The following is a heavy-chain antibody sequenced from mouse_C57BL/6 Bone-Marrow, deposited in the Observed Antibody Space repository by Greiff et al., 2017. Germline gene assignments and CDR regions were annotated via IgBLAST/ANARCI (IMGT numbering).Heavy chain of an antibody. V-gene: IGHV14-4*01. D-gene: IGHD6-1*01. CDR1: GFNIKDDY. CDR2: IDPENGDT. Sequence: EVKLVESGAELVRPGASVKLSCTASGFNIKDDYMHWVKQRPEQGLEWIGWIDPENGDTEYASKFQGKATITADTSSNTAYLQLRSLTSEDTAVYYCTTGPRFAYWGQGTLVTVSA. J-gene: IGHJ3*01. CDR3: TTGPRFAY.